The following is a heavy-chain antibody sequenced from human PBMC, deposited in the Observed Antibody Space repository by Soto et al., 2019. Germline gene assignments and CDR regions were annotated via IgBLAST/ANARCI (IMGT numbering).Heavy chain of an antibody. Sequence: PSETLSLTCAVSGGSISSSNWWSWVRQPPGKGLEWIGEIYHSGSTNYNPSLKSRVTISVDKSKNQFSLQMINLRAEDTAVYYCAKDPLGHCVDSCYSYWFDPWGQGTLVTVSS. CDR1: GGSISSSNW. J-gene: IGHJ5*02. CDR2: IYHSGST. D-gene: IGHD2-15*01. CDR3: AKDPLGHCVDSCYSYWFDP. V-gene: IGHV4-4*02.